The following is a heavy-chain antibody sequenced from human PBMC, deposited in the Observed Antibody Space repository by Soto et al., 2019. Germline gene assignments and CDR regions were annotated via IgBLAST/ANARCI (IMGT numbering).Heavy chain of an antibody. Sequence: QVQLVQSGAEEKKPGASVKVSCKASGYTFTSYAIHWVRQAPGQRLEWMGWINAGNGKTKYSHKFQGRVTITRDTLASTAYMELSSLKSEDTAVYYCARGDWWLFDYWGQGTLVTVSS. J-gene: IGHJ4*02. CDR1: GYTFTSYA. D-gene: IGHD2-8*02. CDR3: ARGDWWLFDY. CDR2: INAGNGKT. V-gene: IGHV1-3*05.